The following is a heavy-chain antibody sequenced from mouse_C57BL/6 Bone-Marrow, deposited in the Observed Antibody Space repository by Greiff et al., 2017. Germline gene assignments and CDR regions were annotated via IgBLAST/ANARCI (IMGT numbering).Heavy chain of an antibody. CDR2: ISSGGSYT. CDR1: GFTFSSYG. V-gene: IGHV5-6*01. CDR3: ARQRRCGNLEGYYAMDY. Sequence: EVQLVESGGDLVKPGGSLKLSCAASGFTFSSYGMSWVRQTPDKRLEWVATISSGGSYTYYPDSVKGRFTISRDNAKNTLYLQMSSLKSEDTAMYYCARQRRCGNLEGYYAMDYWGQGTSVTVSS. D-gene: IGHD2-1*01. J-gene: IGHJ4*01.